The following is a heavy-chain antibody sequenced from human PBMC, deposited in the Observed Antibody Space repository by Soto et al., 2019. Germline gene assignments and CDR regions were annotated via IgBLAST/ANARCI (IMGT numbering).Heavy chain of an antibody. CDR3: AKAPPDRDDAYDI. CDR1: GFTFDDYA. Sequence: PGGSLRLSCAASGFTFDDYAMHWVRQAPGKGLEWVSGISWNSGSIGYADSVKGRFTISRDNAKNSLYLQMNSLRAEDTALYYCAKAPPDRDDAYDIWGQGTMVTVSS. J-gene: IGHJ3*02. V-gene: IGHV3-9*01. CDR2: ISWNSGSI.